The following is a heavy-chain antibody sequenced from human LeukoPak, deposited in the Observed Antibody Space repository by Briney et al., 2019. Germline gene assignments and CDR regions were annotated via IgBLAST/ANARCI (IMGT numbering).Heavy chain of an antibody. V-gene: IGHV3-64*01. CDR2: ISSNGGST. CDR3: ARSTTVTAEFGY. CDR1: GFTFSSYA. D-gene: IGHD4-17*01. Sequence: GGSLRLSCAASGFTFSSYAMHWVRQAPGKGLEYVSAISSNGGSTYYANSVKGRFTIFRDNSKNTPYLQMGSLRAEDMAVYYCARSTTVTAEFGYWGQGTLVTVSS. J-gene: IGHJ4*02.